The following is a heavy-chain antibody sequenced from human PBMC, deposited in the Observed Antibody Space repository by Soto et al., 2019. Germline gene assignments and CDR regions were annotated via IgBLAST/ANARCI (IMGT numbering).Heavy chain of an antibody. CDR1: GASISSNSDY. D-gene: IGHD2-2*01. J-gene: IGHJ4*02. CDR3: ASRRREEDCRIATCYVRY. V-gene: IGHV4-39*01. Sequence: SETLCLTCSVSGASISSNSDYWVCIRQPPGKGLEWIGSIRYSGRTYYNPSLKSRVTISLDTSKNQFSLKLSSVTAADTSVYYCASRRREEDCRIATCYVRYWGQGTPVPVSS. CDR2: IRYSGRT.